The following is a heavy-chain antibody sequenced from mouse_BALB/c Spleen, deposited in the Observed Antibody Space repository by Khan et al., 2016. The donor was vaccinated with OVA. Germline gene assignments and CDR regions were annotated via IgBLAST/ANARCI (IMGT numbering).Heavy chain of an antibody. V-gene: IGHV3-2*02. J-gene: IGHJ1*01. CDR1: GSSIPSDYA. D-gene: IGHD2-1*01. CDR2: IRNSGNT. Sequence: VQLKESGPGLVKPSQSLALTCTVSGSSIPSDYAWNWIRQFPGSKLEWMGYIRNSGNTSYNPSLKSRITITRDTSKNQFFLQLNSVTTEDTATYYCARDGNWYFDVWGAGTMVTVSS. CDR3: ARDGNWYFDV.